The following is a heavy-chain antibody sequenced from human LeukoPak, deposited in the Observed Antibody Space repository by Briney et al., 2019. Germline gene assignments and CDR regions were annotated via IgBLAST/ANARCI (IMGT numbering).Heavy chain of an antibody. D-gene: IGHD3-10*01. J-gene: IGHJ4*02. V-gene: IGHV3-66*01. CDR1: GFTVSSNY. Sequence: GGSLRLSCAASGFTVSSNYMSWVRQAPRKGLEWVSVIYSGGDTYYADSVKGRFTISRDSSKNTLYLQMNSLRAEDTAVYYCARGGSRYFHNWGQGTLVTVST. CDR3: ARGGSRYFHN. CDR2: IYSGGDT.